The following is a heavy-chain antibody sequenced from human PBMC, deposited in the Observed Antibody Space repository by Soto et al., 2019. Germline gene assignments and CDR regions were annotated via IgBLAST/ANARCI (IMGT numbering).Heavy chain of an antibody. CDR3: AATHSSSFSDWYFDL. CDR2: IYYRGST. J-gene: IGHJ2*01. V-gene: IGHV4-39*01. CDR1: GGSISSGSYY. Sequence: SETLSLTCTVSGGSISSGSYYWGWIRQPPGKGLELIGSIYYRGSTYYNPSLKSRVTISVDTSKNQFSLKLSSVTAADTAVYYCAATHSSSFSDWYFDLWGRGTLVTVSS. D-gene: IGHD6-13*01.